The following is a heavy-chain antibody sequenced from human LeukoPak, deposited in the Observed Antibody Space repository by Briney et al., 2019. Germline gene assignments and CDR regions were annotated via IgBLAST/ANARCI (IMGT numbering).Heavy chain of an antibody. V-gene: IGHV4-4*02. CDR1: GGSITSTNW. D-gene: IGHD6-13*01. J-gene: IGHJ5*02. CDR3: ARVPSSSSWFWFDP. CDR2: INHSGST. Sequence: PSGTLSFTCGVSGGSITSTNWWSWVRPPPGQGLEWIGEINHSGSTNYNPSLKSRVTISVDTSKNQFSLKLSSVTAADTAVYYCARVPSSSSWFWFDPWGQGTLVTVSS.